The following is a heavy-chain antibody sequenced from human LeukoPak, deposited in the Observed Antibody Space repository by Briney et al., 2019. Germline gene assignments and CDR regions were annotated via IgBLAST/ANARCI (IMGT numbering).Heavy chain of an antibody. V-gene: IGHV1-69*05. CDR1: GGTFSSYA. CDR2: IIPIFCTA. D-gene: IGHD4/OR15-4a*01. CDR3: ARGGAHTDLFDP. Sequence: ASVKVSCKASGGTFSSYAISWVRQAPGQGLEWMGGIIPIFCTANYAQKVQGRVTITTDESTSTAYMELSSLRSEDTAVYYCARGGAHTDLFDPWGQGTLVTVSS. J-gene: IGHJ5*02.